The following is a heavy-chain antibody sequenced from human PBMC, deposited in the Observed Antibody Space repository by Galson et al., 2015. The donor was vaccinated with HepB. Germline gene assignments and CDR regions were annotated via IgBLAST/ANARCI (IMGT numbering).Heavy chain of an antibody. J-gene: IGHJ5*02. Sequence: TCTVSGDSMSSSSYYWGWIRQPPGKGLEWIGTIYYSGTTYYNPSLKSRVTISVDTSKNQFSLKLSSVTAADTAVYYCARHLRYCSGGSCYSGWFDPWGQGTLVTVSS. CDR1: GDSMSSSSYY. V-gene: IGHV4-39*01. D-gene: IGHD2-15*01. CDR3: ARHLRYCSGGSCYSGWFDP. CDR2: IYYSGTT.